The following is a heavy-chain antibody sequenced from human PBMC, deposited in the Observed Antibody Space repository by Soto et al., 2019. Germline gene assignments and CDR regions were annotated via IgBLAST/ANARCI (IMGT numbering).Heavy chain of an antibody. CDR1: GYTFTSYS. CDR2: INPSGGST. J-gene: IGHJ4*02. Sequence: GASVKVCCKASGYTFTSYSMHWARQAPGQGLERMGIINPSGGSTSYAQKFQGRVTMTRDTSTSTVYMELSSLRSEDTAVYYCARGDTASGGFDYWGQGTLVTVSS. V-gene: IGHV1-46*01. D-gene: IGHD3-10*01. CDR3: ARGDTASGGFDY.